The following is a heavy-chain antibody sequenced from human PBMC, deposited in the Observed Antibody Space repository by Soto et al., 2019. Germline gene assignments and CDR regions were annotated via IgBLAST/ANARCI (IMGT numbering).Heavy chain of an antibody. CDR1: GYTFSDYY. V-gene: IGHV1-2*02. J-gene: IGHJ5*02. D-gene: IGHD3-16*01. CDR3: ARGGREVPRIPYDT. CDR2: INPHVGGT. Sequence: QVQLVQSGAEVKKPGASVYVSCKASGYTFSDYYVHWVRQAPGQGLERMGRINPHVGGTNYARKMQGRVTMTRDTSISTVYMKLTRLSPDDTAIYYCARGGREVPRIPYDTWGQGTRVTVSS.